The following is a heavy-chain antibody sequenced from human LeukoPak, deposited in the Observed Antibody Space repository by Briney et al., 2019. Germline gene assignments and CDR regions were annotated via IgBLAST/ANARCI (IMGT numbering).Heavy chain of an antibody. Sequence: PSETLSLTCAVYGGSFSGYYWSWIRQPPGKGLEWIGEIHHSGSINYNPSLKSRVTISVDTSKNQFSLKLSSVTAADTAVYYFARGLLGPFDYWGQGTLVTVSS. J-gene: IGHJ4*02. CDR3: ARGLLGPFDY. CDR1: GGSFSGYY. D-gene: IGHD3-10*01. CDR2: IHHSGSI. V-gene: IGHV4-34*01.